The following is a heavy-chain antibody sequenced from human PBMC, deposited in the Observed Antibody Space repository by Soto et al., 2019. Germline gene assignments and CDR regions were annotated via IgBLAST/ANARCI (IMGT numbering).Heavy chain of an antibody. CDR3: ARDEDSSSWYPLGY. D-gene: IGHD6-13*01. Sequence: QVQLVQSGAEVKKPGSSVKVSCKASGGTFSSYAISWXXXXXXXGXEWMGGIIPIFGTANYAQKFQGRVTIXADEXTSTAYMEXSSLRSEDTAVYYCARDEDSSSWYPLGYWGQGTLVTVSS. J-gene: IGHJ4*02. V-gene: IGHV1-69*12. CDR2: IIPIFGTA. CDR1: GGTFSSYA.